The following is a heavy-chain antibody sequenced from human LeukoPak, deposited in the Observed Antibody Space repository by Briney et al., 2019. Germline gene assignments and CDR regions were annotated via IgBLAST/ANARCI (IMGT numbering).Heavy chain of an antibody. CDR3: ARGLGAFDY. D-gene: IGHD4/OR15-4a*01. CDR2: SYSGDST. V-gene: IGHV3-53*01. J-gene: IGHJ4*02. CDR1: RFTVSSNY. Sequence: GRSPRLSSAPSRFTVSSNYMSWVRQAPRRGVEWVSVSYSGDSTYKAESVNSRFTITRDNTKNTVYLQMSSLNAEVTAWYYCARGLGAFDYWGQGTLVTVSS.